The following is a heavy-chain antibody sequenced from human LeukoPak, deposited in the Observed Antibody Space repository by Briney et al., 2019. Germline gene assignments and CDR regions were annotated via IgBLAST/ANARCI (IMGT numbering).Heavy chain of an antibody. Sequence: PGGSLRLSCAASGFTFSSYGMHWVRQAPGKGLEWVAVISYGGSNKYYADSVKGRFAISRDNSKNTLYLQMNSLRAEDTAVYYCAKEIDIVVVVAAFYPGYDYWGQGTLVTVSS. V-gene: IGHV3-30*18. CDR2: ISYGGSNK. CDR3: AKEIDIVVVVAAFYPGYDY. J-gene: IGHJ4*02. CDR1: GFTFSSYG. D-gene: IGHD2-15*01.